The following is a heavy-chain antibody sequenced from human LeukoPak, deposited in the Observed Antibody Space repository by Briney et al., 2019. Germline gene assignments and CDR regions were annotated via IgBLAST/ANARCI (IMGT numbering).Heavy chain of an antibody. J-gene: IGHJ4*02. CDR3: ARDLTWNTADY. V-gene: IGHV3-74*01. CDR2: INIDGTTT. Sequence: PGGSLRLSCVASGFTFTSYWMHWFRQAPGKGLVWVSRINIDGTTTGYADSVRGRFTISRDNAKSTLYLQMNGLRAEDTAVYYCARDLTWNTADYWGQGTLVTVSS. D-gene: IGHD1/OR15-1a*01. CDR1: GFTFTSYW.